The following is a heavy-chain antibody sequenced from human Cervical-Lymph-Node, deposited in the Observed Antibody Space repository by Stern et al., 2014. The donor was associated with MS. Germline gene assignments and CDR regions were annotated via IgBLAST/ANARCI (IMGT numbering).Heavy chain of an antibody. J-gene: IGHJ5*02. CDR1: GGTFSTFA. D-gene: IGHD6-13*01. CDR3: TRHQEGIAAP. Sequence: QMQLVQSGAEVKKPGSSVKVSCKASGGTFSTFAISWVRQAPGQGLEWLGGIIPLFGAANSAQKFQGRVTFTADESMSTAYMELRSLRSDDTAVYYCTRHQEGIAAPWGQGTLVTVSS. CDR2: IIPLFGAA. V-gene: IGHV1-69*01.